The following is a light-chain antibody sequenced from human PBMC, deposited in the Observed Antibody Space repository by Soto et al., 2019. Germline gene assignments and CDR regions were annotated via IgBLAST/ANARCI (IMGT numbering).Light chain of an antibody. CDR2: TTS. CDR3: QQSYSAPLT. V-gene: IGKV1-39*01. Sequence: DLQMTQSPSSLSASVGDRVTITCLTDQSISSYLNWYQQKPGQAPKLLVYTTSTLQSGVPSRFSGSGPGTVFTLTISSLQPEDFATYYCQQSYSAPLTFGGGTKVGIK. J-gene: IGKJ4*01. CDR1: QSISSY.